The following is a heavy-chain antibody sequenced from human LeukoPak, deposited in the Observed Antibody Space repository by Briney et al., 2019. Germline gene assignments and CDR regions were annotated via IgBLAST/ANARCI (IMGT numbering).Heavy chain of an antibody. J-gene: IGHJ6*02. CDR1: GYTVTSYG. Sequence: ASVGVSCKAAGYTVTSYGISWGRQAPGQGLEGMGWITPYNGNTNSAQKLQGRVTMTTDTSTSTAYMELRSLRSDDTAVYYCAREVAEQLGGMDVWGQGTTVTVSS. V-gene: IGHV1-18*01. CDR2: ITPYNGNT. D-gene: IGHD6-13*01. CDR3: AREVAEQLGGMDV.